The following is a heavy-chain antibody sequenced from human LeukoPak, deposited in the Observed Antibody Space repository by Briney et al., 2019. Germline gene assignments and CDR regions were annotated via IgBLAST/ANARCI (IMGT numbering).Heavy chain of an antibody. Sequence: SETPSLTCTVSGGSISSYYWSWIRQPPGKGLEWIGYIYYSGSTNYNPSLKSRVTISVDTFKNQFSLKLSSVTAADTAVYYCARERNDYDFWSGYYKANWFDPWGQGTLVTVSS. CDR3: ARERNDYDFWSGYYKANWFDP. V-gene: IGHV4-59*01. D-gene: IGHD3-3*01. CDR2: IYYSGST. J-gene: IGHJ5*02. CDR1: GGSISSYY.